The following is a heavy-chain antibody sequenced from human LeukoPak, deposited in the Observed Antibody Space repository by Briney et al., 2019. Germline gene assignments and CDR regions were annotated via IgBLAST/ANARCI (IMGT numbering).Heavy chain of an antibody. CDR2: IYNSGST. Sequence: GGSLRLSCAASGFTVGYNYMTWVRQAPGKGLEWVAAIYNSGSTYYADSVKGRFTISRDNSKNTLYLQMGSLRAEDMAVYYCASSRMATIFYYYGMDVWGQGTTVTVSS. V-gene: IGHV3-66*01. D-gene: IGHD5-24*01. CDR3: ASSRMATIFYYYGMDV. CDR1: GFTVGYNY. J-gene: IGHJ6*02.